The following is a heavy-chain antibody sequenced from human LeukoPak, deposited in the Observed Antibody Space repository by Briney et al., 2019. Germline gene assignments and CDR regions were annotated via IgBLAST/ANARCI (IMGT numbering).Heavy chain of an antibody. J-gene: IGHJ4*02. CDR3: ASPMIQLWLNFDQ. D-gene: IGHD5-18*01. CDR2: IYYSGST. CDR1: GFTFSSYE. Sequence: SGGSLRLSCAASGFTFSSYEMNWVRQPPGKGLGWIGSIYYSGSTYYNPSLKSRVTISVDTSKNQFSLKLNSVTAADTAVYYCASPMIQLWLNFDQWGQGILVTVSS. V-gene: IGHV4-39*01.